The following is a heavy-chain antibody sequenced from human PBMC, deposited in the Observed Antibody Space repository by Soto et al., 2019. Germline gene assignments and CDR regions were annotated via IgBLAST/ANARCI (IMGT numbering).Heavy chain of an antibody. CDR3: ATHMTTVGYGYVMDV. J-gene: IGHJ6*02. Sequence: QVQLVQSGAEVKKPGSSVTVSCKASGGTFSSYAISWVRQAPGQGLEWMGGIIPIFGTADYAQKFQGRVTXTXDXSAXTAYTELSSLRSEYTAVYYCATHMTTVGYGYVMDVWGQGTTVTVSS. CDR1: GGTFSSYA. V-gene: IGHV1-69*05. CDR2: IIPIFGTA. D-gene: IGHD4-4*01.